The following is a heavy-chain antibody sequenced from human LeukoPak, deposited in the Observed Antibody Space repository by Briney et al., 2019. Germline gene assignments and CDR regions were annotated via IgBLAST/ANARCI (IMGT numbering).Heavy chain of an antibody. V-gene: IGHV1-18*04. CDR2: ISGYTGDT. D-gene: IGHD2-15*01. CDR1: GYSFTGYY. Sequence: ASVKVSCKASGYSFTGYYMHWVRQAPGQGLECMGWISGYTGDTKYAQILQGRFTVTTDTSTSTAYMELRSLTYDDTAVYYCARAGYCGDGGCRGGSAFGVWGQGTMVTVSS. CDR3: ARAGYCGDGGCRGGSAFGV. J-gene: IGHJ3*01.